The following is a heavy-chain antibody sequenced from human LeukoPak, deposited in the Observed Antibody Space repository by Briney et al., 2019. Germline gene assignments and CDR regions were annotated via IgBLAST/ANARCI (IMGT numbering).Heavy chain of an antibody. CDR1: GGSISGSNW. Sequence: SETLSLTCAVSGGSISGSNWWSWVRQPPGKGLEWIGEIYHSGSTNYNPSLKRRVTISVDKSKNQFSLKLSSVTAADTAVYYCARSTGKDTRAFDIWGQGTMVTVSS. J-gene: IGHJ3*02. D-gene: IGHD2-15*01. V-gene: IGHV4-4*02. CDR3: ARSTGKDTRAFDI. CDR2: IYHSGST.